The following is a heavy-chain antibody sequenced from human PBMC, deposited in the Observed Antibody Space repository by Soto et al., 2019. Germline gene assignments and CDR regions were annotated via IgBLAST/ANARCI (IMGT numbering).Heavy chain of an antibody. D-gene: IGHD3-10*01. Sequence: QSGGSLRLSCAASGFTFSSYGMHWVRQAPGKGLAWVAVISYDGSNKYYADSVKGRFTISRDNSKNTLYLQMNSLRAEDTAVYYCAKGPYGSGRYKAYYYYGMDVWGQGTTVTVSS. CDR1: GFTFSSYG. J-gene: IGHJ6*02. V-gene: IGHV3-30*18. CDR3: AKGPYGSGRYKAYYYYGMDV. CDR2: ISYDGSNK.